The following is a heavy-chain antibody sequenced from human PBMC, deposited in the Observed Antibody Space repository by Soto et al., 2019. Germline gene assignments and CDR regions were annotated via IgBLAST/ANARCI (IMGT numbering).Heavy chain of an antibody. CDR1: GGSISSGGYY. D-gene: IGHD6-13*01. V-gene: IGHV4-31*03. CDR3: SRESSSLDAFDI. J-gene: IGHJ3*02. CDR2: IYFSGSS. Sequence: QVQLQESGPGLVKPSQTLSLTCTVSGGSISSGGYYWSWIRQHPEKGLEWIGYIYFSGSSYYSPSLKSRVTISVDTSKNQFSLRLTSVTAADTAVYYWSRESSSLDAFDIWGQGTMVTVSP.